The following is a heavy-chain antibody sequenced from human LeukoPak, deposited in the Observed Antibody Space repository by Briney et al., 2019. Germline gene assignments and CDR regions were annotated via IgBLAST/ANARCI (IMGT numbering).Heavy chain of an antibody. CDR1: GGSISSGGYS. CDR2: IYHSGST. Sequence: PSETLSLTCAVSGGSISSGGYSWSWIRQPPGKGLDWIGYIYHSGSTYYNPSLKSRVTISVDRSKNQFSLKLSSVTAADTAVYYASIIGGGGYSYGYFDYWGQGTLVTVSS. V-gene: IGHV4-30-2*01. D-gene: IGHD5-18*01. J-gene: IGHJ4*02. CDR3: SIIGGGGYSYGYFDY.